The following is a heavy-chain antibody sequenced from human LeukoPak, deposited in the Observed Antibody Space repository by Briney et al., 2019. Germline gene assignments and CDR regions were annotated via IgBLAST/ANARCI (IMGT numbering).Heavy chain of an antibody. Sequence: PSETLSLTCAVYGGSFSGYYWSWIRQPPGKGLEWVSVIYSGDSTYYADSVKGRFTISRDNSKNTLYLQMNSLRAEDTAVYYCARAYSSSSYYFDYWGQGTLVTVSS. J-gene: IGHJ4*02. CDR1: GGSFSGYY. CDR3: ARAYSSSSYYFDY. D-gene: IGHD6-6*01. CDR2: IYSGDST. V-gene: IGHV3-66*02.